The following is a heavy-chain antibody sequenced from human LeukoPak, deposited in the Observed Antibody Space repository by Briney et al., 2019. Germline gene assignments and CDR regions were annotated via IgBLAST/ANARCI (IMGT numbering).Heavy chain of an antibody. CDR3: ARDEYASSWYYFDY. CDR2: ISAYNGNT. V-gene: IGHV1-18*01. CDR1: GYTFTSYG. Sequence: ASVKVSCKASGYTFTSYGISWVRQAPGQGPEWMGWISAYNGNTNYAQKLQGRVTMTTDTSTSTAYMELRSLRSDDTAVYYCARDEYASSWYYFDYWGQGTPVTVSS. D-gene: IGHD6-13*01. J-gene: IGHJ4*02.